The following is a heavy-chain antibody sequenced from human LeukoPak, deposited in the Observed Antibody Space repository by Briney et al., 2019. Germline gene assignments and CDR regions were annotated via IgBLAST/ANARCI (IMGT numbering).Heavy chain of an antibody. V-gene: IGHV4-39*01. CDR3: ARLSGYSYGLFDY. CDR2: IYYSGST. J-gene: IGHJ4*02. D-gene: IGHD5-18*01. CDR1: GGSISSSSYY. Sequence: SETLSLTCTVSGGSISSSSYYWGWIRQPPGKGLEWIGGIYYSGSTYYNPSLKSRVTISVDTSKNQFSLKLSSVTAADTAVYYCARLSGYSYGLFDYWGQGTLVTVSS.